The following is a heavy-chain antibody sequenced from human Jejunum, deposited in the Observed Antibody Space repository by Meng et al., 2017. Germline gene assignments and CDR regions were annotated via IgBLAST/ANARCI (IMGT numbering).Heavy chain of an antibody. J-gene: IGHJ4*02. D-gene: IGHD5-24*01. CDR2: IYYSGST. V-gene: IGHV4-39*07. Sequence: LQLQESGPGLVKPSGTLSLTCTVSGGSISSNSYYWGWIRQPPGKGLEWIGGIYYSGSTYYNPSLKSRVTISIDTSKNQFSLRLSSVTAADTAVYYCTRVRDGMATIDYWGQGTLVTVSS. CDR3: TRVRDGMATIDY. CDR1: GGSISSNSYY.